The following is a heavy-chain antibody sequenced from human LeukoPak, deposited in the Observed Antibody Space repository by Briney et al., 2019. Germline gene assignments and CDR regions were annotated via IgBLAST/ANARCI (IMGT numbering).Heavy chain of an antibody. CDR1: GGTFSSYA. CDR2: IIPIFGTA. CDR3: ARDQGSLTRSWYTGY. J-gene: IGHJ4*02. V-gene: IGHV1-69*05. D-gene: IGHD6-13*01. Sequence: SVKVSCKASGGTFSSYAISWVRQAPGQGLEWMGRIIPIFGTANYAQKFQGRVTITTDESTSTAYMELSSLRSEDTAVYFCARDQGSLTRSWYTGYWGQGTQVTVSS.